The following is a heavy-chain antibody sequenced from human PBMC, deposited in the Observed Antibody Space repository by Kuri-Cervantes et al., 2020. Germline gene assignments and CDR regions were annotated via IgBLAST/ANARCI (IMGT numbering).Heavy chain of an antibody. CDR3: AKAYCGGDCQDHAFDI. D-gene: IGHD2-21*02. J-gene: IGHJ3*02. Sequence: GESLKISCAASGFTFSSYGMHWVRQAPGKGLGWVSSISSSSSYIYYADSVKGRFTISRDNAKNSLYLQMNSLRAEDTAVYYCAKAYCGGDCQDHAFDIWGQGTMVTVSS. CDR2: ISSSSSYI. CDR1: GFTFSSYG. V-gene: IGHV3-21*01.